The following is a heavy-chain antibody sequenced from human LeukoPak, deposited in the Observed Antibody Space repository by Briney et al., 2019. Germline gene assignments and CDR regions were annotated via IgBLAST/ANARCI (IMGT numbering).Heavy chain of an antibody. CDR3: ARGLVEDYFDY. CDR2: IHYSGTT. J-gene: IGHJ4*02. D-gene: IGHD2-21*01. CDR1: GGSISSHY. Sequence: SETLSLTCTVSGGSISSHYWTWIRQPPGKGLEWIGYIHYSGTTNYNPSLKNRVTISVDTSKNQFSLKLSSVTAADTAVYYCARGLVEDYFDYWGQGTLVTVSS. V-gene: IGHV4-59*08.